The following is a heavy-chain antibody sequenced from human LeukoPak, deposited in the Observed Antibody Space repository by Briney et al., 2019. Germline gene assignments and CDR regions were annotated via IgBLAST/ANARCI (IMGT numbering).Heavy chain of an antibody. J-gene: IGHJ4*02. D-gene: IGHD5-12*01. CDR1: GFAFSSYA. Sequence: PGRSLRLSCAASGFAFSSYAMHWVRQAPGKGLEWVAVISYDGSNKYYADSVKGRFTISRDNSKNTLYLQMNSLRAEDTAVYYCARDRGYSGYDTEFDYWGQGTLVTVSS. CDR2: ISYDGSNK. CDR3: ARDRGYSGYDTEFDY. V-gene: IGHV3-30-3*01.